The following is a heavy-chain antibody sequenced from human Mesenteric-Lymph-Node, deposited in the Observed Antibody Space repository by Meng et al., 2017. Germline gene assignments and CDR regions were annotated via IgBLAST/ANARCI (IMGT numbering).Heavy chain of an antibody. CDR1: GGSISSGGYS. D-gene: IGHD5-18*01. Sequence: QVQLQQWGAGLLKPSQTLSLTCAVSGGSISSGGYSWSWIRQPPGKGLEWIGFIYHSGSPYYNPSLKSRVTISVDTSNNQFSLKLSSATAADTAVYYCARVGWRQWSFDLWGRGTLVTVSS. CDR3: ARVGWRQWSFDL. V-gene: IGHV4-30-2*05. J-gene: IGHJ2*01. CDR2: IYHSGSP.